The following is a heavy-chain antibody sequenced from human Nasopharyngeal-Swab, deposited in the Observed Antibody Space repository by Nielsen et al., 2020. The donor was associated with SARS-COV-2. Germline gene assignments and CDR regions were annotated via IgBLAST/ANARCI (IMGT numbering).Heavy chain of an antibody. Sequence: ASVKVSCKASGYTFTGYYMHWVRQAPGQGLEWMGWINPNSGGTNYAQKFQGRVTMTRDTSISTAYMELSRLRSDDTAVYYCARVGSYGSSWYFDLWDRGTLVTVSS. CDR3: ARVGSYGSSWYFDL. CDR1: GYTFTGYY. J-gene: IGHJ2*01. CDR2: INPNSGGT. D-gene: IGHD5-18*01. V-gene: IGHV1-2*02.